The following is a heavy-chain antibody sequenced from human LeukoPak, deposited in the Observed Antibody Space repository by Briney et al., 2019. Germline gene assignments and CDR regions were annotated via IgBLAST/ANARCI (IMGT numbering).Heavy chain of an antibody. V-gene: IGHV3-23*01. CDR1: GFTFRSYA. Sequence: GGSLRLSCAASGFTFRSYAMSWVRQAPGKGLEWVSGISGSGDSTYYADSVKGRFTVSRDNSKSTLYLQMNSLRAEDTAVYYCAKAYYDLWGGYLDYWGQGTLVTVSS. J-gene: IGHJ4*02. D-gene: IGHD3-3*01. CDR3: AKAYYDLWGGYLDY. CDR2: ISGSGDST.